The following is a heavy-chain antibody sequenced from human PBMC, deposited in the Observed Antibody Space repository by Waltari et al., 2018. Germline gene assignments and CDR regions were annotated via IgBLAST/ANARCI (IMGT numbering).Heavy chain of an antibody. V-gene: IGHV3-23*01. CDR1: GFTFSSYA. J-gene: IGHJ4*02. CDR2: SGATGYMT. D-gene: IGHD4-17*01. CDR3: AKDADEDDYGLFDF. Sequence: EVHLLESGGGSVQPGGSLRLSCAASGFTFSSYAVTWVRQTPGKGLGWVSSSGATGYMTYYADSVKGRFTITRDNSKNTLYLEMNGLTVADTAFYYCAKDADEDDYGLFDFWGQGALVTVSS.